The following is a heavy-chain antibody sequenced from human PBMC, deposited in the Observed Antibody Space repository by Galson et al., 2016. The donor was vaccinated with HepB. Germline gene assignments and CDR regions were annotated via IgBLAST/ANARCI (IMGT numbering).Heavy chain of an antibody. V-gene: IGHV1-2*02. D-gene: IGHD1-7*01. CDR2: INPNTGGS. CDR1: GYPFTGYY. Sequence: SVKVSCKASGYPFTGYYIHRLRLAPGQGLEWMGWINPNTGGSNYVQKFRGRVTVTRDTAITTAYLELRRLTSGDTAVYYCARETRVTGTRPYWYFDLWGRGTLVTVSS. CDR3: ARETRVTGTRPYWYFDL. J-gene: IGHJ2*01.